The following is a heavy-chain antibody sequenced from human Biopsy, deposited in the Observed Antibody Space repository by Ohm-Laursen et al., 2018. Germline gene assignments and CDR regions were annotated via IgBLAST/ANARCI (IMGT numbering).Heavy chain of an antibody. J-gene: IGHJ4*02. V-gene: IGHV3-48*03. CDR3: ERGMRSSPNY. CDR2: ISSGGGII. CDR1: GFIFSNYA. Sequence: GSLRLSRAASGFIFSNYAMNWVRQAPGKGLEWLSYISSGGGIIYYADSVKGRFTISRDNAKNSLFLQMNSLRAEDTAVYYCERGMRSSPNYWGQGTLVTVSS. D-gene: IGHD6-13*01.